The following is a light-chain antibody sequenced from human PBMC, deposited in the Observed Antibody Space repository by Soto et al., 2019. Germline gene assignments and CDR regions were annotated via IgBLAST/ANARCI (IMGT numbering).Light chain of an antibody. CDR2: GAS. CDR1: ESVRSE. Sequence: EIVMTQSPASLSVSPGERVTLSCRASESVRSELAWYQQKSGQPPGLLIYGASTRATGIPDRFSGSGSGTDFTLTISRLEPEDFAVYWCQQYDSSPPTFGQGTKVDIK. V-gene: IGKV3-15*01. CDR3: QQYDSSPPT. J-gene: IGKJ1*01.